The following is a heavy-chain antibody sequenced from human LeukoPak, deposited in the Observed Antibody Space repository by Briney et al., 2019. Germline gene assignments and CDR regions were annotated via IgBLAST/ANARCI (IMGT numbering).Heavy chain of an antibody. J-gene: IGHJ6*03. CDR1: GGSISSSSYY. CDR2: IYYSGST. V-gene: IGHV4-39*07. Sequence: SETLSLTCTVSGGSISSSSYYWGWIRQPPGKGLEWIGSIYYSGSTYYNPSLKSRVTISVDTSKNQFSLKLSSVTAADTAVYYCARGGSSSWLGSYYYCYMDVWGKGTTVTVSS. D-gene: IGHD6-13*01. CDR3: ARGGSSSWLGSYYYCYMDV.